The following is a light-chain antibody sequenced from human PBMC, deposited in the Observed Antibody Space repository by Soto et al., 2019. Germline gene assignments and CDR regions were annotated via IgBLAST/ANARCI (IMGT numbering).Light chain of an antibody. CDR2: KAY. V-gene: IGKV1-5*03. CDR3: QQYNSYSLYT. J-gene: IGKJ2*01. CDR1: QSISSW. Sequence: DIQMTQSPSTLSASVGDRVTITCRASQSISSWLAWYQQKPGKAPKLLIYKAYSLESGVPSRFSGSGSGTEFTLTISSLQPDDFATDYCQQYNSYSLYTFGQGTKLEIK.